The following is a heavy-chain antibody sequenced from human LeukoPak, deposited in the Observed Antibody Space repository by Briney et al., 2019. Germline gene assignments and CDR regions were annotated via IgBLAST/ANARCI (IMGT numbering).Heavy chain of an antibody. CDR2: IYYSGST. J-gene: IGHJ4*02. V-gene: IGHV4-39*01. Sequence: SETLSLTCTVSGGSISSYYWSWIRQPPGKGLEWIGSIYYSGSTYYNPSLKSRVTISVDTSKNQFSLKLSSVTAADTAVYYCARPRRTAMGYFDYWGQGTLVTVSS. D-gene: IGHD5-18*01. CDR1: GGSISSYY. CDR3: ARPRRTAMGYFDY.